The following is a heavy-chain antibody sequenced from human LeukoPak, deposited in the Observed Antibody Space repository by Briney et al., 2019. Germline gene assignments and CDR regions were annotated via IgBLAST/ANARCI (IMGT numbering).Heavy chain of an antibody. CDR1: GFTSSGYA. V-gene: IGHV3-23*01. Sequence: GGSLRLSCAASGFTSSGYAMSWVRHAPGKGLEWVSAISSSGGPTYYADSVKGRFTITRDNSKNTLYLQMNSLRAEDTAVYYCAKGGIVVPAAIRGPRYYFDYWGQGTLVTVSS. J-gene: IGHJ4*02. CDR2: ISSSGGPT. D-gene: IGHD2-2*01. CDR3: AKGGIVVPAAIRGPRYYFDY.